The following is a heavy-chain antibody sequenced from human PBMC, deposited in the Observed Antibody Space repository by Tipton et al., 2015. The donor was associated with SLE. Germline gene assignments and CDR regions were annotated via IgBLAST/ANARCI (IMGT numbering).Heavy chain of an antibody. CDR2: INNNGAYT. J-gene: IGHJ4*01. D-gene: IGHD2-15*01. V-gene: IGHV3-23*01. Sequence: SLRLSCAASGFIFSSYAMSWVRQAPGKGLEWVSGINNNGAYTNYADSVKGRFTMSRDNFKKMVYLQMSSLRAEDTAVYYCASSFFWWLGDYWCHGPFIGVSS. CDR3: ASSFFWWLGDY. CDR1: GFIFSSYA.